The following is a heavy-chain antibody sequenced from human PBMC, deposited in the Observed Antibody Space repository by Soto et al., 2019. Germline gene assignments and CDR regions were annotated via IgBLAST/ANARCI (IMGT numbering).Heavy chain of an antibody. CDR1: GGSISSYY. D-gene: IGHD2-15*01. CDR3: ARWYCSGGSCFSDNYYYYYMDV. Sequence: SETLSLTCTVSGGSISSYYWSWIRQPPGKGLEWIGYIYYSGSTNYNPSLKSRVTISVDTSKNLFSLKLSSVTAADTAVYYCARWYCSGGSCFSDNYYYYYMDVWGKGTTVTVSS. J-gene: IGHJ6*03. CDR2: IYYSGST. V-gene: IGHV4-59*01.